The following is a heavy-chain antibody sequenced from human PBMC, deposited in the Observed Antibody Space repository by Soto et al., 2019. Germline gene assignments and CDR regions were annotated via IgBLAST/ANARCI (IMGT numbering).Heavy chain of an antibody. D-gene: IGHD3-16*02. V-gene: IGHV4-34*01. CDR3: ARGLGYYDYIWGSYRLDY. CDR1: GGSFSGYY. J-gene: IGHJ4*02. Sequence: QVQLQQWGAGLLKPSETLSLTCAVYGGSFSGYYWSWIRQPPGKGLEWIGEINHSGSTNYNPSLKSRVTISVDTSKNQFSLKLSSVTAADTAVYYSARGLGYYDYIWGSYRLDYWGQGTLVTVSS. CDR2: INHSGST.